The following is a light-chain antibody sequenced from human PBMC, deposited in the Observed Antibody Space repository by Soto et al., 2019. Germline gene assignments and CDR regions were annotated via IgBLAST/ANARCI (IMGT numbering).Light chain of an antibody. CDR3: SSYAGSSNV. CDR1: SSDVGGYNY. CDR2: EVN. Sequence: QSVLTQPPSASGSPAQSVAISCTGTSSDVGGYNYFSWYQQHPGKAPKLMIYEVNKRPSGVPDRFSGSKSGNTASLTVSGLQAEDEADYYCSSYAGSSNVFVTGTKVTVL. J-gene: IGLJ1*01. V-gene: IGLV2-8*01.